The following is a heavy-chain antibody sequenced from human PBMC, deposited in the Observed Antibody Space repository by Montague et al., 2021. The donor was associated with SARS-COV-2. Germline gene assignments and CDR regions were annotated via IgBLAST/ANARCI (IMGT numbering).Heavy chain of an antibody. V-gene: IGHV4-59*08. Sequence: GDFYYRESTNYNPSLKSRVTISVDTSKNQFSLKLSSVTAADTAVYYCARQYYDSSGEDAFDIWGQGKMVTVS. D-gene: IGHD3-22*01. CDR2: FYYREST. CDR3: ARQYYDSSGEDAFDI. J-gene: IGHJ3*02.